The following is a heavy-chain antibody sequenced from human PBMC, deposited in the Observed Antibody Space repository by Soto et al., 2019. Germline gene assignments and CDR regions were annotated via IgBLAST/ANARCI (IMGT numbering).Heavy chain of an antibody. CDR3: AKSSDGYPYYFDY. Sequence: PGGSLRLSCAASAFAFSTYAMTWVRQSPGKGLEWVSTINHVGDSSYYTDSVKGRFTISRDNSKNTLYLQMNSLRAEDTAVYYCAKSSDGYPYYFDYWGQGALDTGSS. D-gene: IGHD3-16*01. V-gene: IGHV3-23*01. J-gene: IGHJ4*02. CDR1: AFAFSTYA. CDR2: INHVGDSS.